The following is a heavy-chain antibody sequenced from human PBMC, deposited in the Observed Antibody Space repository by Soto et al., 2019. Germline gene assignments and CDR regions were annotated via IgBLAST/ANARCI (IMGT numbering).Heavy chain of an antibody. D-gene: IGHD3-22*01. CDR3: ARGLGRGYYHSSGYFHLDY. V-gene: IGHV3-53*01. J-gene: IGHJ4*02. CDR1: GFTVSSNY. CDR2: IYSGGST. Sequence: PGGSLRLSCAASGFTVSSNYMSWVRQAPGEGLEWVSVIYSGGSTYYADSVKGRFTISRDNSKNTLYLQMNSLRAEDTAVYYCARGLGRGYYHSSGYFHLDYWGQGTLVTVSS.